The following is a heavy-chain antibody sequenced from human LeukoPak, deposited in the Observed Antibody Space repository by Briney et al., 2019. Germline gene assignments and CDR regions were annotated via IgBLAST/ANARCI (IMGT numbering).Heavy chain of an antibody. J-gene: IGHJ4*02. D-gene: IGHD6-13*01. V-gene: IGHV3-11*04. CDR1: GFTFSDYY. Sequence: PGGSLRLSCAASGFTFSDYYMSWIRQAPGKGLEWVSYISSSGSTIYYADSVKGRFTISRDNSKNTLYLQMNSLRAEDTAVYYCAREAAGTTYFDYWGQGTLVTVSS. CDR3: AREAAGTTYFDY. CDR2: ISSSGSTI.